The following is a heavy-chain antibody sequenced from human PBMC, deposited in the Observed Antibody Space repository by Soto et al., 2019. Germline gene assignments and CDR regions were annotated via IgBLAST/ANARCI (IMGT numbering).Heavy chain of an antibody. Sequence: QITLKESGPTLLKPTQTLTLTCTFSGFSLRSLGMAVGWIRQPPGRALEWVALIYWDDEERYSPSLQSRLTITKATSNNHVVLTMTTMDLVDTATYYCARRYDSSFDFWGQGIPVTVSS. D-gene: IGHD6-6*01. J-gene: IGHJ4*02. CDR3: ARRYDSSFDF. CDR2: IYWDDEE. V-gene: IGHV2-5*02. CDR1: GFSLRSLGMA.